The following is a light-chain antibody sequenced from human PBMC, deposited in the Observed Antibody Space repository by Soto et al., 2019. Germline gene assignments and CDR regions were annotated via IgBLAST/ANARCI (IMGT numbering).Light chain of an antibody. CDR2: VNS. J-gene: IGLJ2*01. CDR3: AAWDDKLNGVI. Sequence: QLVLTQPPSASGTPGQRVTISCSGSSSNIGGNAVSWYQHLPGTAPKLLIYVNSQRSSGVPDRFSGSKSGTSASLAISGLHSEDEADYYCAAWDDKLNGVIFGGGTQLTVL. V-gene: IGLV1-44*01. CDR1: SSNIGGNA.